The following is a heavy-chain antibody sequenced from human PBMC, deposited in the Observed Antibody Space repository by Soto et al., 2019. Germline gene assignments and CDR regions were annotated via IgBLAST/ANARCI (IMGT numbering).Heavy chain of an antibody. CDR1: GGSISSGGYY. J-gene: IGHJ4*02. D-gene: IGHD3-22*01. CDR3: ARGLQHYYDSSGYYLGY. V-gene: IGHV4-31*03. CDR2: IYYSGST. Sequence: PSETLSLTCTVSGGSISSGGYYWSWIRQNPGKGLEWIGYIYYSGSTYYNPSLKSRVTISVDTSKNQFSLKLSSVTAADTAVYYCARGLQHYYDSSGYYLGYWGQGTLVTVSS.